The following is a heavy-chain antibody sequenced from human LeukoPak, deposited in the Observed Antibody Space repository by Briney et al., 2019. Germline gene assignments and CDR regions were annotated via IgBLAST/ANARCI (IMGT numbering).Heavy chain of an antibody. CDR1: GFTFSSYG. CDR2: IWYDGSNK. J-gene: IGHJ6*02. D-gene: IGHD1-26*01. V-gene: IGHV3-33*01. Sequence: PGGSLRLSCAASGFTFSSYGMHWVRQAPGKGLEWVAVIWYDGSNKYYADSVKGRFTISRDNSKNTLYLQMNSLRAEDTAVYYCAREGQLRELLFYYYYGMDVWGQGTTVTVSS. CDR3: AREGQLRELLFYYYYGMDV.